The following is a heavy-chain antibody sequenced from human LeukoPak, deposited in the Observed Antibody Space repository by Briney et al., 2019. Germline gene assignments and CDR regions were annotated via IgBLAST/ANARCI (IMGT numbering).Heavy chain of an antibody. V-gene: IGHV3-48*04. CDR1: GFTFSSYS. D-gene: IGHD2-15*01. CDR3: ARELSYCSGGSCYRPGAFDI. CDR2: ISSSSSTI. J-gene: IGHJ3*02. Sequence: GGSLRLSCAASGFTFSSYSMNWVRQAPGKGLEWVSYISSSSSTIYYADSVKGRFTISRDNAKNSLYLQMNSLRAEDTAVYYCARELSYCSGGSCYRPGAFDIWGQGTMVTVSS.